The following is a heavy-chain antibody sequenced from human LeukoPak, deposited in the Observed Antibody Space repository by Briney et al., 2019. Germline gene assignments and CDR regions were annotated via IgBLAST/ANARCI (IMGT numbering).Heavy chain of an antibody. V-gene: IGHV1-2*02. CDR2: INPNSGGT. CDR1: GYTFTGYY. Sequence: ASVKVSCKASGYTFTGYYMHWVRQPPGQGLEWMGWINPNSGGTNYAQKFQGRVTMTRDTSISTAYMELSRLRSDDTAVYYCARVNYDSSGYYSADYWGQGTLVTVSS. CDR3: ARVNYDSSGYYSADY. J-gene: IGHJ4*02. D-gene: IGHD3-22*01.